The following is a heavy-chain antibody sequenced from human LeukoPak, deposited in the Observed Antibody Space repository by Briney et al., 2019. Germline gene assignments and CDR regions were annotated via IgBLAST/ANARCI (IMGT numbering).Heavy chain of an antibody. Sequence: SETLSLTCSVSGGSISSYYWSWIRLPPGKGLECIGYIYYTGATYYNPSLKSRVTISLDTSKNQFSLKLSSVTAADAAVYYCARAGYSYGTGYYFDYWGQGALVTVSS. CDR2: IYYTGAT. D-gene: IGHD5-18*01. J-gene: IGHJ4*02. V-gene: IGHV4-59*01. CDR3: ARAGYSYGTGYYFDY. CDR1: GGSISSYY.